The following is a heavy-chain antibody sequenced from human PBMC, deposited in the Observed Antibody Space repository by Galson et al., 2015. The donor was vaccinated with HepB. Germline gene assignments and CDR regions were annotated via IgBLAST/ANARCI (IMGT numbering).Heavy chain of an antibody. CDR2: IKSKTDGGTT. CDR3: TTDVYFRSYWSWIDP. J-gene: IGHJ5*02. CDR1: GFSFNNVW. D-gene: IGHD2-8*02. Sequence: SLRLSCAATGFSFNNVWMNWVRQAPGKGPVWVGRIKSKTDGGTTEYAAPVKGRFTISREDSKNTLYLQMNSLKTDDTAVYYCTTDVYFRSYWSWIDPWGQGTLVTVSS. V-gene: IGHV3-15*01.